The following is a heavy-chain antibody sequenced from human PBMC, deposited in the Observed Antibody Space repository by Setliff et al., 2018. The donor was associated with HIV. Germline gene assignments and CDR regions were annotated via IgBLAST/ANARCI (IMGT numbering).Heavy chain of an antibody. CDR3: ARDPSTVTPDYYYMDV. V-gene: IGHV3-21*01. J-gene: IGHJ6*03. CDR1: GFTFSSYS. CDR2: ISSSSSYI. D-gene: IGHD4-17*01. Sequence: GGSLRLSCAASGFTFSSYSMNWVRQAPGKGLEWVSSISSSSSYIYYADSVKGRFTISRDNAKNSLYPQMNNLRAEDTAVYYCARDPSTVTPDYYYMDVWGKGTTVTVSS.